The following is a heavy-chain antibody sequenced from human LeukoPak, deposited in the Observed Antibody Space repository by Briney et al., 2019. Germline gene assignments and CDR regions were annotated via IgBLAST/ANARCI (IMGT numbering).Heavy chain of an antibody. CDR1: GFTFSGYS. CDR2: ISSSSSYI. D-gene: IGHD6-19*01. V-gene: IGHV3-21*01. J-gene: IGHJ4*02. CDR3: ARVGGSGYSGGWYGTTSRWD. Sequence: GGSLRLSCAASGFTFSGYSMNWVRQAPGKGLEWVSSISSSSSYIYYADSVKGRFTISRDNAKNSLYLQMNSLRAEDTAVYYCARVGGSGYSGGWYGTTSRWDWGQGTLVTVSS.